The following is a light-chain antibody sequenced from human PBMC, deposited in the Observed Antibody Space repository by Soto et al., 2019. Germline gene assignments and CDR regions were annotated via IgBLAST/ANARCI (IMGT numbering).Light chain of an antibody. V-gene: IGKV1-12*01. CDR2: GAS. CDR3: QQANSFPIT. Sequence: DIQMTQSPPSVSASVGARVTITCRASQDVGKWLAWYQQKPGKAPTLLIHGASSLQSGVPPTYSGSGYGTDFTLTISSLQPEDFATYYCQQANSFPITFGPGTRLEIK. J-gene: IGKJ5*01. CDR1: QDVGKW.